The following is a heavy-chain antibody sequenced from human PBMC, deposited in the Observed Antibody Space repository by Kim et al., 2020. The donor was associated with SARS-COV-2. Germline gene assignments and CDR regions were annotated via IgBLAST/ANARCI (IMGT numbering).Heavy chain of an antibody. V-gene: IGHV3-30*18. D-gene: IGHD6-19*01. Sequence: GGSLRLSCAASGFTFSSYGMEWVRQAPGKGLEWVAVISYDGSNKYYADSVKGRFTISRDNSKNTLYLQMNSLSAEDTAVYYCAKEGGWVLGNAFDIWGQGTMVTVSS. CDR2: ISYDGSNK. CDR1: GFTFSSYG. J-gene: IGHJ3*02. CDR3: AKEGGWVLGNAFDI.